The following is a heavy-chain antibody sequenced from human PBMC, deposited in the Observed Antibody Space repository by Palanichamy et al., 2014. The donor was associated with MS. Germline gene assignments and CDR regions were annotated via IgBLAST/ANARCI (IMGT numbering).Heavy chain of an antibody. CDR1: GFGFSGYS. J-gene: IGHJ4*02. Sequence: EVQLVESGGGLVQPGGSPRLSCAASGFGFSGYSMHWVRQAPGKGLEWVSYISSSRSNIYYADSMKGRFTISGDNAKNLLFLHMNSLRDEDTAVYYCARDRRSQPGDYLDLWGQGTLVTVSS. D-gene: IGHD1-26*01. V-gene: IGHV3-48*02. CDR3: ARDRRSQPGDYLDL. CDR2: ISSSRSNI.